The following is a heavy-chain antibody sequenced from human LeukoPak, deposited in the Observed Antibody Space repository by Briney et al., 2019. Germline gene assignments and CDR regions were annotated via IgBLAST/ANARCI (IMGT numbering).Heavy chain of an antibody. D-gene: IGHD3-10*01. V-gene: IGHV3-30*02. CDR2: IRYDASNK. J-gene: IGHJ3*02. Sequence: PGGSLRLSCAASGFTFSTYDMHWVRQAPVKGLEWVAFIRYDASNKYYADSVKGRFTLSRDNSKNTLYLQMNGLRPDDTAVYYCAKGANPILTMIRGKAASDAFHIWGLGTMVTVSS. CDR3: AKGANPILTMIRGKAASDAFHI. CDR1: GFTFSTYD.